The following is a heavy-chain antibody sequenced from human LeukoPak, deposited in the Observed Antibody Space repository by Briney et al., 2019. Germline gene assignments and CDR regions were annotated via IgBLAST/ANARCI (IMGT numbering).Heavy chain of an antibody. CDR3: ARAHISSSWQYYYYYMDV. J-gene: IGHJ6*03. Sequence: GGSLRLSCAASGFTFSSYSMSWVRQAPGKGLEWVANIKQDGSEKYYVDSVKGRFTISRDNAKNSLYLQMNSLRAEDTAAYYCARAHISSSWQYYYYYMDVWGKGTTVTVSS. V-gene: IGHV3-7*01. CDR1: GFTFSSYS. D-gene: IGHD6-13*01. CDR2: IKQDGSEK.